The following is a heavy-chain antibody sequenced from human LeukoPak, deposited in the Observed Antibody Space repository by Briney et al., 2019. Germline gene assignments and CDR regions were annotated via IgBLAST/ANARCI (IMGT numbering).Heavy chain of an antibody. CDR1: GGSISSGSYY. D-gene: IGHD6-19*01. Sequence: SETLPLTCTVSGGSISSGSYYWSWIRQPAGKGLEWIGRIYTSGSTNYNPSLKSRVTISVDTSKNQFSLKLSSVTAADTAVYYCARFLRVGYSSGLYKSHWGQGTLVTVSS. CDR3: ARFLRVGYSSGLYKSH. J-gene: IGHJ4*02. CDR2: IYTSGST. V-gene: IGHV4-61*02.